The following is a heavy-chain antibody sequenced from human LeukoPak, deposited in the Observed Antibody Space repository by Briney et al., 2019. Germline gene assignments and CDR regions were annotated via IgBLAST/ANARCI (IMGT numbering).Heavy chain of an antibody. J-gene: IGHJ6*02. V-gene: IGHV3-21*01. CDR2: ISSSSSYI. CDR3: ARDHYGGNPRVEEYYGMDV. D-gene: IGHD4-23*01. CDR1: GFTFSSYS. Sequence: GGSLRLSCAASGFTFSSYSMNWVRQAPGKGLEWVSSISSSSSYICYADSVKGRFTISRDNAKNSLYLQMNSLRAEDTAVYYCARDHYGGNPRVEEYYGMDVWGQGTTVTVSS.